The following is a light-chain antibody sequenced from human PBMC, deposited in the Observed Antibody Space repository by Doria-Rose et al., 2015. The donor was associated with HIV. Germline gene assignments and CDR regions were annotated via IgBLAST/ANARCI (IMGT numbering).Light chain of an antibody. CDR2: DGS. V-gene: IGKV3-20*01. J-gene: IGKJ1*01. CDR1: QSFSSTC. CDR3: LQYGTSWT. Sequence: TQSPGTLSLSPGERATLSCRASQSFSSTCLAWYQQNPGQAPSLLIYDGSTRATGIPDRFSASGSGTDFTLTINRLEPEDFAPYYCLQYGTSWTFGQGTKVEI.